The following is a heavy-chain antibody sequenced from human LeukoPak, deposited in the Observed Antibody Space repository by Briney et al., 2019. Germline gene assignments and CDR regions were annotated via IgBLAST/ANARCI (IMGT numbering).Heavy chain of an antibody. CDR3: ANVVVTAMTPEYFQH. CDR1: GFTFSSYN. V-gene: IGHV3-7*01. D-gene: IGHD2-21*02. CDR2: IKQDGSEK. J-gene: IGHJ1*01. Sequence: GGSLRLSCAASGFTFSSYNMNWVRQAPGKGLEWVANIKQDGSEKYYVDSVKGRFTISRDNAKNSLYLQMNSLRAEDTAVYYCANVVVTAMTPEYFQHWGQGTLVTVSS.